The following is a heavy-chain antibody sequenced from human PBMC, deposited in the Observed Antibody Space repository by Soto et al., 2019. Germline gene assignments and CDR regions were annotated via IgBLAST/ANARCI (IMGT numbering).Heavy chain of an antibody. CDR2: ISSGGSVI. J-gene: IGHJ4*02. V-gene: IGHV3-11*01. Sequence: QVQLVESGGGLVKPGGSLRLSCVASGFTFSDYYTSWFRQAPGKGLEWVSYISSGGSVIYSADSMKGRFTISRDNAKNSLYLQVNSLRAEDTAVYYCAREPRDDYMISGGFDYWGQGTLVTVSS. CDR1: GFTFSDYY. D-gene: IGHD4-4*01. CDR3: AREPRDDYMISGGFDY.